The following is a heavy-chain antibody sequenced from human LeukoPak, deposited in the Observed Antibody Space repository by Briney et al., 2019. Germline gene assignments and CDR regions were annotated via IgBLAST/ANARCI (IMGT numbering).Heavy chain of an antibody. CDR1: GYTFTSYG. CDR2: ISAYNGNT. CDR3: ARVPLDHYYYGMDV. Sequence: ASVKVSCKASGYTFTSYGISWVRQAPGQGLEWMGWISAYNGNTNYAQKLQGRVTMTTDTSTSTAYMELRSLRSDDTAVYYCARVPLDHYYYGMDVWGQRTTVTVSS. V-gene: IGHV1-18*01. J-gene: IGHJ6*02.